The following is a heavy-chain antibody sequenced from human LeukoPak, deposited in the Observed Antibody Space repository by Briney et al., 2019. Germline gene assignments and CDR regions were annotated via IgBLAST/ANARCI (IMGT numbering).Heavy chain of an antibody. D-gene: IGHD6-13*01. V-gene: IGHV1-2*02. CDR1: GYTFTGYY. CDR3: ARDLRGGSSSWLPFWTL. J-gene: IGHJ4*02. CDR2: INPNSGGT. Sequence: ASVKVSCKASGYTFTGYYMHWVRQAPGQGLEWMGWINPNSGGTNYAQKFQGRVTMTRDTSISTAYMELRSLRSDDTAVYYCARDLRGGSSSWLPFWTLWGQGTLVTVSS.